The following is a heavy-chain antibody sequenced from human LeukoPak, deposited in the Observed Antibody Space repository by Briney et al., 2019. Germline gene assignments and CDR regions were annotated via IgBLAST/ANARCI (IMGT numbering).Heavy chain of an antibody. Sequence: GGSLRLSCAASGFSFSTYEMNWVRQAPGKGLEWVSYISSGGSTIYYADSVKGRFTISRDNAKNTLHLQMNSLRAEDTAVYYCARQWPSLDYWGQGTLVTVSS. CDR3: ARQWPSLDY. CDR1: GFSFSTYE. D-gene: IGHD6-19*01. J-gene: IGHJ4*02. CDR2: ISSGGSTI. V-gene: IGHV3-48*03.